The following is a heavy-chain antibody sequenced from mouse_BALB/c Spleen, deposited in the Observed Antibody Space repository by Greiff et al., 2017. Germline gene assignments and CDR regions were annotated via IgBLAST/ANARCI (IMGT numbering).Heavy chain of an antibody. Sequence: VQLQQSGAELVKPGASVKLSCTASGFNIKDTYMHWVKQRPEQGLEWIGRIDPANGNTKYDPKFQGKATITADKSSNTAYLQLSSLTSEDTAVYYCASGYDYYYAMDYWGQGTSVTVSS. CDR2: IDPANGNT. V-gene: IGHV14-3*02. CDR3: ASGYDYYYAMDY. J-gene: IGHJ4*01. D-gene: IGHD2-4*01. CDR1: GFNIKDTY.